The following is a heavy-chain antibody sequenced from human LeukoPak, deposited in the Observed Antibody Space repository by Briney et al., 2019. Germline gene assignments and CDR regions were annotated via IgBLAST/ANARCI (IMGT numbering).Heavy chain of an antibody. V-gene: IGHV3-23*01. CDR1: GFTFSSYW. CDR3: AKPHDSGWWMFDY. J-gene: IGHJ4*02. CDR2: IIDDGSST. D-gene: IGHD6-13*01. Sequence: PGGSLRLSCAASGFTFSSYWMSWVRQAPGKGLEWVSAIIDDGSSTYYADSVKGRFSISRDNSKNTVYLQMNSLRAEDTAIYYCAKPHDSGWWMFDYWGQGTLVTVSS.